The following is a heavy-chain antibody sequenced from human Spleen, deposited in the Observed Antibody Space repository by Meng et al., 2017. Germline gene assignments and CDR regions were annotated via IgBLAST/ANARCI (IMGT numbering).Heavy chain of an antibody. CDR1: GFTFDDYA. J-gene: IGHJ4*02. D-gene: IGHD3-16*01. V-gene: IGHV3-9*01. Sequence: SLKISCAASGFTFDDYAMHWVRQAPGKGLGWVSGISWNSGSIGYADSVKGRFTISRDNAKNSLYLQMNSLRAEDTALYYCARIGGYELDYWGQGTLVTVSS. CDR3: ARIGGYELDY. CDR2: ISWNSGSI.